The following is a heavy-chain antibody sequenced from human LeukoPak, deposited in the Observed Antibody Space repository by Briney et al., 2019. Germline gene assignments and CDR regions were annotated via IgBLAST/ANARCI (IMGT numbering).Heavy chain of an antibody. Sequence: PSETLSLTCTVSGDSISSYYWSWIRQPPGKGLEWIGYIYYSGSTNYNPSLKSRVTISVDTSKNQFSLKLSSVTAADTAVYYCAREGRGYYDILTRPRHLFDIWGQGTMVTVSS. CDR1: GDSISSYY. J-gene: IGHJ3*02. D-gene: IGHD3-9*01. CDR2: IYYSGST. V-gene: IGHV4-59*01. CDR3: AREGRGYYDILTRPRHLFDI.